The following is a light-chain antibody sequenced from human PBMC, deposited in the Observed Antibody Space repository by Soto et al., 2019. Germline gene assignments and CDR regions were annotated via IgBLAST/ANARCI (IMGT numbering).Light chain of an antibody. Sequence: EIVLTQSPGTLSLSPGERATLSSRASQSISNSFLAWYQQKPGQAPRLLIYRASTRAAAIPDRSSGSGSGTDFSLTVTRLEPEDFAVYYCQQYGTSPPYPFGQATKLDIK. J-gene: IGKJ2*01. CDR1: QSISNSF. V-gene: IGKV3-20*01. CDR3: QQYGTSPPYP. CDR2: RAS.